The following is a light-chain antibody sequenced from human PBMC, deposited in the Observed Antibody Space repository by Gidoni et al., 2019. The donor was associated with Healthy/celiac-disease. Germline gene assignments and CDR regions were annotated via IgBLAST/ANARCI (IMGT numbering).Light chain of an antibody. CDR3: QQCYSTPPA. CDR2: AAS. CDR1: QSISSY. Sequence: DLHMTQSPSSLSASVGDRVTITCRASQSISSYLNWYQQKPGKAPKLLIYAASSLQSGVPSRFSGSGSGTDFTLTISSLQPEDFATYYCQQCYSTPPAFGQGTKLEIK. J-gene: IGKJ2*01. V-gene: IGKV1-39*01.